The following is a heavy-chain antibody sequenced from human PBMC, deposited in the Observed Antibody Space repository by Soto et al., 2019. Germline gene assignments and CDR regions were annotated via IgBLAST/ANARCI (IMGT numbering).Heavy chain of an antibody. CDR2: ISAYNGNT. J-gene: IGHJ4*02. CDR3: ARARSGSYHPGPHAY. V-gene: IGHV1-18*01. D-gene: IGHD1-26*01. CDR1: GYTFTSYG. Sequence: ASVKVSCKASGYTFTSYGISWVRQAPGQGLEWMGWISAYNGNTNYAQKLQGRVTMTTDTSTSTAYMELRSLRSDDTAVYYCARARSGSYHPGPHAYWGQGTLVTVSS.